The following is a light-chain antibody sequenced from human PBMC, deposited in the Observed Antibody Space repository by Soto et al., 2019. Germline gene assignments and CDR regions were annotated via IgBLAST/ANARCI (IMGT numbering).Light chain of an antibody. CDR1: SSNIGSNY. CDR2: RNN. Sequence: QSVLTQPPSASGTPGQRVTISCSGSSSNIGSNYVYWYQQLPGTAPKLLIYRNNQRPSGVPDRFSGSKSGTSASLAISRLRSEDEADYYCAAWDDSLSAYVVFGGGTKLTVL. J-gene: IGLJ2*01. V-gene: IGLV1-47*01. CDR3: AAWDDSLSAYVV.